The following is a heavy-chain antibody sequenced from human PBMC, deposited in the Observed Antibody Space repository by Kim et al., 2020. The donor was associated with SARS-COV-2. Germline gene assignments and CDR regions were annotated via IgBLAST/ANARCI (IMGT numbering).Heavy chain of an antibody. J-gene: IGHJ4*02. V-gene: IGHV1-69*04. CDR3: ASLGVHGVGLVGGQSTLEVGDY. CDR1: GGTFSSYA. D-gene: IGHD1-1*01. Sequence: SVKVSCKASGGTFSSYAISWVRQAPGQGLEWMGRIIPILGIANYAQKFQGRVTITADKSTSTAYMELSSLRSEDTAMYYCASLGVHGVGLVGGQSTLEVGDYWGQETLVTVSS. CDR2: IIPILGIA.